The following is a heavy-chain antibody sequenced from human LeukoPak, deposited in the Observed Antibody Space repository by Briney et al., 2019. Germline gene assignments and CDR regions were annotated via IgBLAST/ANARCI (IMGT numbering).Heavy chain of an antibody. J-gene: IGHJ4*02. D-gene: IGHD6-19*01. V-gene: IGHV3-23*01. CDR1: VFTFSTYA. CDR2: IRPDGDRT. CDR3: AREQSGTRGWYTVDY. Sequence: GGSLRLSCAAYVFTFSTYAITWVRQGPGKELEWVSAIRPDGDRTYYANSVRGRFTISRDNSKDTVYLQINGLRVEDTAVYYCAREQSGTRGWYTVDYWGQGTLVTVSS.